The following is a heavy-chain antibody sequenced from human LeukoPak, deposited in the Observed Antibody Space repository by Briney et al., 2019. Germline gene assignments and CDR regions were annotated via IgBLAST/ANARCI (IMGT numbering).Heavy chain of an antibody. D-gene: IGHD2-15*01. J-gene: IGHJ4*02. V-gene: IGHV1-2*02. Sequence: GASVKVSCKTSGYRFSDYYMHWVRQAPGQGLEWMGWVNSNSGGTHYAQKFEGRVTMTRDTSISTAYMELSRLKSDDTAVYYCARGYCSGGSCYHFESWGQRTLVTVSS. CDR1: GYRFSDYY. CDR3: ARGYCSGGSCYHFES. CDR2: VNSNSGGT.